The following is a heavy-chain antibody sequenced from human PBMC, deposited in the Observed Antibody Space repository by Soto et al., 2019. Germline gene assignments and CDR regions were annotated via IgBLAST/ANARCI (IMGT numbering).Heavy chain of an antibody. CDR1: GYTFTTSP. CDR3: VSSPPPSGWTSAEYFQH. V-gene: IGHV1-3*01. CDR2: INPDNGNT. J-gene: IGHJ1*01. D-gene: IGHD6-19*01. Sequence: QVQLVQSGAEVKNPGASVKISCKASGYTFTTSPIHWVRQAPGQRPEWMGWINPDNGNTKYSQKFQGRVTIIRDTSANTAYMELISLKSEDTAVYYCVSSPPPSGWTSAEYFQHWGQGTLVSVSS.